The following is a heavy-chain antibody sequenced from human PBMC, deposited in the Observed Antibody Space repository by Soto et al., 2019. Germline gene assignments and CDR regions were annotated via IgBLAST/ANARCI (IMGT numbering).Heavy chain of an antibody. Sequence: PSQTLSLTCVISVDSVSSNSAGWNCIRQSPSRGLEWLGRTYYKSKWNNDYALSVKSRITINPDTSKNQFSLHLYSVTPEDTAVYYCTGITWFRGMDVWGQGTPVTVSS. CDR2: TYYKSKWNN. V-gene: IGHV6-1*01. CDR3: TGITWFRGMDV. D-gene: IGHD3-10*01. J-gene: IGHJ6*02. CDR1: VDSVSSNSAG.